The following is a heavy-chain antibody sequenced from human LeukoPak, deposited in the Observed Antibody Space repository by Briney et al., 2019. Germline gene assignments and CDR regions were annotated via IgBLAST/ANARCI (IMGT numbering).Heavy chain of an antibody. Sequence: SETLSLTCTVSGGSISSGSYYWSWIRQPAGKGLEWIGRIYTSGSTNYNPSLKSRVTISVDTSKNQFSLKLSSVTAADTAVYYCARDSYDCSGYYPSYYYYMDVWGKGTTVTISS. CDR3: ARDSYDCSGYYPSYYYYMDV. V-gene: IGHV4-61*02. J-gene: IGHJ6*03. CDR2: IYTSGST. CDR1: GGSISSGSYY. D-gene: IGHD3-22*01.